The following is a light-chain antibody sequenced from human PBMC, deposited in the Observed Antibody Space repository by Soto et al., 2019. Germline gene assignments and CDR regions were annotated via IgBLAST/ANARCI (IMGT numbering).Light chain of an antibody. CDR1: QSIVTY. V-gene: IGKV1-39*01. CDR2: GAS. Sequence: DIQMTQSPSSLSASVGDRVTITCRASQSIVTYLSWYQQKPGKAPQLLISGASSLQSGVPSRFSGSGSGTDFTLTISSLQPEDFATYYCQQTFTTPWTFGQGTKVEIK. J-gene: IGKJ1*01. CDR3: QQTFTTPWT.